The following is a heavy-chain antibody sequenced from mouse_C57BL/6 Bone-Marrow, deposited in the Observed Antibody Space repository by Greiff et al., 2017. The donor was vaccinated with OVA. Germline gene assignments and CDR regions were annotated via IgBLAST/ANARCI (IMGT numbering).Heavy chain of an antibody. Sequence: EVKLVESGGGLVQPKGSLKLSCAASGFTFNTYAMHWVRQAPGKGLEWVARIRSKSSNYATYYADSVKDRFTISRDESQSMLYLQMNNLKTEDTAMYYGVRDLELLLRGYYAMDYWGQGTSVTVSS. CDR2: IRSKSSNYAT. D-gene: IGHD1-1*01. V-gene: IGHV10-3*01. CDR1: GFTFNTYA. J-gene: IGHJ4*01. CDR3: VRDLELLLRGYYAMDY.